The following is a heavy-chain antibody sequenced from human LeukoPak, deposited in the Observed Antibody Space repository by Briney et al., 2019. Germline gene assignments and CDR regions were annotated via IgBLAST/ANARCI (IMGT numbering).Heavy chain of an antibody. J-gene: IGHJ1*01. Sequence: SETLSLTCTVSGGSISSGSYYWSWIRQPAGKGLEWIGRIYTSGSTNYNPSLKSRVTISVDTSKNQFSLKLSSVTAADTAVYYCARAVAGTGYFQHWGQGTLVTVSS. V-gene: IGHV4-61*02. CDR3: ARAVAGTGYFQH. CDR2: IYTSGST. CDR1: GGSISSGSYY. D-gene: IGHD6-19*01.